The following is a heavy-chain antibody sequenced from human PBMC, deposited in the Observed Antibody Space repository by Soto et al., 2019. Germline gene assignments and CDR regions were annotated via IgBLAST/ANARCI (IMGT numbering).Heavy chain of an antibody. V-gene: IGHV1-3*01. CDR2: INAGNGNT. CDR3: ARDRLYADFDY. CDR1: GYTFTSYA. D-gene: IGHD2-2*01. J-gene: IGHJ4*02. Sequence: QVQLVQSGAEVKKPGASVKVSCKASGYTFTSYAMHWVRQAPGQRREWMGWINAGNGNTKYSQKFQGRVTITRDTSASTAYIELSSLRSEDTAVYYCARDRLYADFDYWGQGTLVTVSS.